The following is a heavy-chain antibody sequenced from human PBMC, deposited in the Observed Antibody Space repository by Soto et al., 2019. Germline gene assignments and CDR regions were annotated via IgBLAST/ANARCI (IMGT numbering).Heavy chain of an antibody. CDR1: GFTFSSYS. D-gene: IGHD4-17*01. CDR2: ISSGSRTI. J-gene: IGHJ3*01. Sequence: PGGSLRLSCAASGFTFSSYSMNWVRQAPGKGLEWVSYISSGSRTIYYADSVKGRFTISRDNAKNSLYLQMSSLRAEDTAVYYCARSTVTTGTDAFDVWGQGTMVTVSS. CDR3: ARSTVTTGTDAFDV. V-gene: IGHV3-48*01.